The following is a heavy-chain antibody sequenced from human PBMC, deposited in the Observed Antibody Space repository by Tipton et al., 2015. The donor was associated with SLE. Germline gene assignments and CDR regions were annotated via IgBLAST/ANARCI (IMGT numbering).Heavy chain of an antibody. Sequence: TLSLTCTVSGGSISGYYWSWIRQPAGKGLEWIGRIYSSGSTIYNPSLKNRLTLSLDMSNNQFSLRVRSVTAADTAVYYCARGGGSYYDYWGQGRLVTVSS. CDR2: IYSSGST. V-gene: IGHV4-4*07. J-gene: IGHJ4*02. CDR3: ARGGGSYYDY. D-gene: IGHD1-26*01. CDR1: GGSISGYY.